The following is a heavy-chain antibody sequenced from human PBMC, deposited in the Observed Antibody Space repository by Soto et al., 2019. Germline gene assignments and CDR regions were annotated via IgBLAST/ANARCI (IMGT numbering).Heavy chain of an antibody. CDR1: GFSFSTYW. D-gene: IGHD3-22*01. V-gene: IGHV3-74*01. Sequence: GGSLRLSCAASGFSFSTYWMHWVRQGPGKGLVWVSRINGDGSSTDYADSVKGRLTISRDNAKKTLYLQMNSLRAEDTAVYYCARGPQISSLYFYEGDDAFDLWGHGTMVTVSS. CDR2: INGDGSST. CDR3: ARGPQISSLYFYEGDDAFDL. J-gene: IGHJ3*01.